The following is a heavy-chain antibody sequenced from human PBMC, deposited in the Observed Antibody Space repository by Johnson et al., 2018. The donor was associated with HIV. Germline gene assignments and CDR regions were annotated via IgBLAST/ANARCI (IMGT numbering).Heavy chain of an antibody. CDR2: ISTSDCTI. Sequence: QVHLVESGGGLVKPGGSLRLSCVASGFTFSDYYMTWIRQAPGKGLEWVSYISTSDCTIYSADTVKGRFSISRDNAKNSLYLQMNSLRAEDTAVYYCARSSDCSGCSCPDAFDIWGQGTMVTVSS. CDR3: ARSSDCSGCSCPDAFDI. V-gene: IGHV3-11*04. J-gene: IGHJ3*02. CDR1: GFTFSDYY. D-gene: IGHD2-15*01.